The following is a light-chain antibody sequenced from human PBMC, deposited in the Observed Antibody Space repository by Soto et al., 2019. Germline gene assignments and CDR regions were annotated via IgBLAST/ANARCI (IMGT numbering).Light chain of an antibody. CDR1: QGISNY. J-gene: IGKJ3*01. CDR2: AAS. CDR3: QQLNSFPRT. Sequence: QLNQSPSSLSASVGDRVTITCRASQGISNYLPWDQQKPGKAPKLLIFAASTLQCGAPSRFIGSGSGTDFTLTINSLQPEDFATYYCQQLNSFPRTFGPGXX. V-gene: IGKV1-9*01.